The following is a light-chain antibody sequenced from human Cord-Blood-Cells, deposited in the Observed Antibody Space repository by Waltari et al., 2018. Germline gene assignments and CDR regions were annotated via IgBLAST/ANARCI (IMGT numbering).Light chain of an antibody. CDR1: SSDVGGYNY. Sequence: QSALTQPASVSGSPGQSITISCTGTSSDVGGYNYVSWYQQHPGKAPKLMTYDVSKRPSGGSNRFSGSKSGHTASLTISGLQDEDEADYYCSSYTSSSTWVFGGGTKLTVL. V-gene: IGLV2-14*01. CDR3: SSYTSSSTWV. J-gene: IGLJ3*02. CDR2: DVS.